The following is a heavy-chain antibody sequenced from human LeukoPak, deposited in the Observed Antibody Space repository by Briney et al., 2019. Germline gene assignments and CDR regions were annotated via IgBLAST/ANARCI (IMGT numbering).Heavy chain of an antibody. CDR1: GFTFSRYA. V-gene: IGHV3-23*01. CDR3: AKQPLGSFYFEY. D-gene: IGHD1-26*01. Sequence: GGSLRLSCAASGFTFSRYATTWVRHAPGKGLEWVSTVNNFGDTTHYADSVKGRFTISRDNSGSTLYLQMNSLRADDTAVYFCAKQPLGSFYFEYWGQGTLVTVSS. J-gene: IGHJ4*02. CDR2: VNNFGDTT.